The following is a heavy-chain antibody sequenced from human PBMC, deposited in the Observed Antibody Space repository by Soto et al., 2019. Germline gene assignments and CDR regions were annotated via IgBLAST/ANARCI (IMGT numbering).Heavy chain of an antibody. V-gene: IGHV4-39*01. J-gene: IGHJ4*02. CDR1: GGSISSSYFY. CDR2: MYYSGST. D-gene: IGHD6-6*01. Sequence: PSETLSRTCTVSGGSISSSYFYWGWIRQPPGEGLEWIGSMYYSGSTYYSPSLKNRVTLSVATSKNQFSLKLSSVTAADTAVYFCARQQSSSSSPHQHDLDYWRPGTLVDVCS. CDR3: ARQQSSSSSPHQHDLDY.